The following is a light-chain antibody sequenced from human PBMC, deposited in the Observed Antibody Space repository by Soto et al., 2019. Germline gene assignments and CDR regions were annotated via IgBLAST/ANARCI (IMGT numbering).Light chain of an antibody. CDR2: DAS. V-gene: IGKV3-11*01. Sequence: DIVLTQSPATLSLSPGERATLSCRASQSVRSYLGWYQQRPGQAPRLLIYDASNRATGIPARFSGSGSETDFTLTISSLEPEDFEVYYCQQGGTFGQGTRLEIK. J-gene: IGKJ5*01. CDR3: QQGGT. CDR1: QSVRSY.